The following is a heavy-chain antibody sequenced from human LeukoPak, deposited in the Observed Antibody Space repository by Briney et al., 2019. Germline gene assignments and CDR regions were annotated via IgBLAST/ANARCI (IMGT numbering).Heavy chain of an antibody. V-gene: IGHV4-34*01. Sequence: SETLSLTCAVYGGSFSGYSWNWIRQPPVKGLEWIGEINHSGGANYNPSLKSRVTISVDTSKNQFSLKLSSVTAADTAVYYCAREQLGGSFVLDYWGQGTLVTVSS. CDR1: GGSFSGYS. CDR3: AREQLGGSFVLDY. J-gene: IGHJ4*02. CDR2: INHSGGA. D-gene: IGHD6-13*01.